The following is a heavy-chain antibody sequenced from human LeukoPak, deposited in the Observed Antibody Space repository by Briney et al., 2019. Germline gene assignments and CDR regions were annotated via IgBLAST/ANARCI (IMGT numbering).Heavy chain of an antibody. J-gene: IGHJ3*02. Sequence: PGGSLRLSCAASGFTFSSYSMNWVRQAPRKGLEWVSSISSSSSYIYYADSVKGRFTISRDNAKNSLYLQMNSLRAEDTAVYYCARDFYDFWSGDNDAFDIWGQGTMVTVSS. CDR1: GFTFSSYS. V-gene: IGHV3-21*01. CDR2: ISSSSSYI. D-gene: IGHD3-3*01. CDR3: ARDFYDFWSGDNDAFDI.